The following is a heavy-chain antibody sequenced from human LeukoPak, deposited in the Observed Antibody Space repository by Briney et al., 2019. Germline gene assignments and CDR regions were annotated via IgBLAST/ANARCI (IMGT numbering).Heavy chain of an antibody. CDR2: INPSSGGT. V-gene: IGHV1-2*02. Sequence: ASVKVSCKAAGYTFTAYYMHWVRQAPGQGLEWMGWINPSSGGTNYAQKFQGRVIMTRDTSISTAYMELSRLRSDDTAVYYCASPSNYGSGSQLNYWGQGTLVTVSS. D-gene: IGHD3-10*01. J-gene: IGHJ4*02. CDR3: ASPSNYGSGSQLNY. CDR1: GYTFTAYY.